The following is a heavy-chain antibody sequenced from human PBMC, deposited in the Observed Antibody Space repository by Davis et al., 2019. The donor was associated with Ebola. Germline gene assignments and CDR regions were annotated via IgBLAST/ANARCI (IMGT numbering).Heavy chain of an antibody. J-gene: IGHJ6*04. Sequence: HSQTLSLTCAISGDSVSGNNGAWNWIRQSPSRGLEWLGRTYYSSKWYKDYAVAVKSRITINPDTSKNQFSLQLNSVTPEDTALYYCARGWLRAGMDVWGEGTTVTVSS. CDR3: ARGWLRAGMDV. CDR2: TYYSSKWYK. CDR1: GDSVSGNNGA. V-gene: IGHV6-1*01. D-gene: IGHD5-18*01.